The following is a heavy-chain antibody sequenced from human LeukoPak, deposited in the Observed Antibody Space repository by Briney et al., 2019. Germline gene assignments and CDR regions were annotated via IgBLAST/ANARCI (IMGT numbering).Heavy chain of an antibody. CDR1: GFTFSSYL. V-gene: IGHV3-7*01. CDR2: IKQDGSGK. J-gene: IGHJ4*02. Sequence: GGSLRLSCAASGFTFSSYLMSWVRQAPGKGLEWVANIKQDGSGKYYVDSVKGRFTISRDNAKNSLYLQMNSLRAEDTAVYYCARDDRFGELLLDYWGQGTLVTVSS. CDR3: ARDDRFGELLLDY. D-gene: IGHD3-10*01.